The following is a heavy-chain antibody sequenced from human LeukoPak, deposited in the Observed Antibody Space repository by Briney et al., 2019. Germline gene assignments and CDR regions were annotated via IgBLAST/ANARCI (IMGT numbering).Heavy chain of an antibody. CDR3: ARFGLGKHIEVAGIPFDI. J-gene: IGHJ3*02. CDR2: ISAYNGNT. D-gene: IGHD6-19*01. Sequence: ASVKVSCKASGYSFTSNVISGVRQAPGQGVEWMGWISAYNGNTNYAQKLQGRGTMTTDTSTSTAYMELRSLRSDDPAVYYCARFGLGKHIEVAGIPFDIWGQGTMVTVSS. V-gene: IGHV1-18*01. CDR1: GYSFTSNV.